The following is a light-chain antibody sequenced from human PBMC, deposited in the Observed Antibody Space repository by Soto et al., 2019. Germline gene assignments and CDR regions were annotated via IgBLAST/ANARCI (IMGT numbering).Light chain of an antibody. V-gene: IGLV2-23*02. J-gene: IGLJ1*01. Sequence: QSALTQPASVSGSPGQSITISCTGTSSDVGSYNLVSWYQQHPGKAPKLMIYEVSKRPSGVSNRFSGSKSGNTASLTISGLQAEDEADYYCCSYAGSSTSPYVFETGTKVTVL. CDR3: CSYAGSSTSPYV. CDR1: SSDVGSYNL. CDR2: EVS.